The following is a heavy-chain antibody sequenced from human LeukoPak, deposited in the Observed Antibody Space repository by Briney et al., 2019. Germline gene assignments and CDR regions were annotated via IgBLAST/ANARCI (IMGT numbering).Heavy chain of an antibody. Sequence: ASVKVSCKASGYTFTSYGISWVRQAPGQGLEWMGWISAYNGNTSYAQKFQGRVTMTEDTSTDTAYMELSSLRSEDTAVYYCATGVRYSSSWSPGYWGQGTLVTVSS. CDR3: ATGVRYSSSWSPGY. CDR1: GYTFTSYG. V-gene: IGHV1-18*01. D-gene: IGHD6-13*01. CDR2: ISAYNGNT. J-gene: IGHJ4*02.